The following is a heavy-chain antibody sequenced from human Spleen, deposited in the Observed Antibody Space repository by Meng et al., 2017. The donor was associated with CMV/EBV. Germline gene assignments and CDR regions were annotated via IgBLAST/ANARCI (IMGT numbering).Heavy chain of an antibody. V-gene: IGHV3-21*04. CDR3: ASTRFGEFSFDY. J-gene: IGHJ4*02. Sequence: GESLKISCAASGFTFSSYGMNWVRQAPGKGLEWVSSISSSSTYIFYADSLKGRFTISRDNAENSLYLQMNSLRAEDTAVYYCASTRFGEFSFDYWGQGTLVTVSS. CDR1: GFTFSSYG. CDR2: ISSSSTYI. D-gene: IGHD3-10*01.